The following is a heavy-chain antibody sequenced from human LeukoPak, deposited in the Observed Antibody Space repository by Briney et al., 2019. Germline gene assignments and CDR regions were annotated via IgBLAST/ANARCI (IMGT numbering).Heavy chain of an antibody. Sequence: PGGSLRLSCAASGFTFSSYEMNWVRQAPGKGLEWVSYISSSGSTIYYADSVKGRFTISRDNAKNSLYLQMNSMRAEDTAVYYCARFRYYDILTGYPPFYYGMDVWGQGTTVTVSS. D-gene: IGHD3-9*01. CDR2: ISSSGSTI. CDR3: ARFRYYDILTGYPPFYYGMDV. CDR1: GFTFSSYE. J-gene: IGHJ6*02. V-gene: IGHV3-48*03.